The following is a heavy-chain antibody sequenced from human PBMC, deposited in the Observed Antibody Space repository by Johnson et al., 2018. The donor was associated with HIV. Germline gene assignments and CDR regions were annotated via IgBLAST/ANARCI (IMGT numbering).Heavy chain of an antibody. CDR1: GFTFSSYW. J-gene: IGHJ3*02. D-gene: IGHD3-10*01. V-gene: IGHV3-20*04. CDR3: ARDRGGAARDAFDI. CDR2: INWNGGST. Sequence: VQLVESGGGLVQPGGSLRLSCAASGFTFSSYWMSWVRQAPGKGLEWVSGINWNGGSTGYADSMKGRFTISRDNAKNSLYLQMNTLRAEDTALYYCARDRGGAARDAFDIWGQGTMVTVSS.